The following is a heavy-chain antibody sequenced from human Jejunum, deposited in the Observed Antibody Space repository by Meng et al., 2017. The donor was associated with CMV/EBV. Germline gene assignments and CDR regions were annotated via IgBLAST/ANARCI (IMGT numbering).Heavy chain of an antibody. J-gene: IGHJ2*01. CDR1: W. D-gene: IGHD2-2*01. Sequence: WMSWVRKAPGKGLEWVANINPDGSEKYYVGSVKGRFTISRDNAKNSLYLQMNSLRAEDAAVYYCARRPLGFCSSMSCQPLWYFDLWGRDTLVTVSS. CDR3: ARRPLGFCSSMSCQPLWYFDL. CDR2: INPDGSEK. V-gene: IGHV3-7*01.